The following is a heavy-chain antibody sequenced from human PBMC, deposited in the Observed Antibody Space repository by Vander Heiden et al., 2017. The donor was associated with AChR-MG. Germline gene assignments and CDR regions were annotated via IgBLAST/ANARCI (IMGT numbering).Heavy chain of an antibody. V-gene: IGHV1-69*01. CDR2: SIPILGPA. CDR1: GGTFSSYA. Sequence: QVQLVQSGAAVKKPGSSVKVSCKASGGTFSSYAISWVRQAPGQRLEWMGGSIPILGPANYAQKFQGRVTITADEATSTAYMELSSLRSEDTAVYYCARAGTTAMDVWGQGTTVTVSS. D-gene: IGHD1-1*01. CDR3: ARAGTTAMDV. J-gene: IGHJ6*02.